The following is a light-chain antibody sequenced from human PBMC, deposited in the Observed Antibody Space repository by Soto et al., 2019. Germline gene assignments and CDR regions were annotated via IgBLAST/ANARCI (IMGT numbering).Light chain of an antibody. CDR2: DTS. CDR3: QQYGTSEII. Sequence: EIVLTQSPGTLSLSPGERATLSCRASQSVSSSYLAWYQQKPGQAPRLLIYDTSSRASGIPDRFSGSGSGTDFTLTISRLETEDFAVFYCQQYGTSEIIFGQGTRLEIK. J-gene: IGKJ5*01. V-gene: IGKV3-20*01. CDR1: QSVSSSY.